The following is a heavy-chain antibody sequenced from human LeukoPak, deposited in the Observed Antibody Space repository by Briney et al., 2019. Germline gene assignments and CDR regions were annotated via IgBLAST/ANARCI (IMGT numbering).Heavy chain of an antibody. CDR2: IWYDGSNK. CDR3: ARDGREQWLVPKDAFDI. CDR1: GFTFSSYG. V-gene: IGHV3-33*01. J-gene: IGHJ3*02. D-gene: IGHD6-19*01. Sequence: GGSLRLSCAASGFTFSSYGMHWVRQAPGKGLEWGAVIWYDGSNKYYADSVKGRFTIYRDNSKNTLYLQMNSLRAEDTAVYYCARDGREQWLVPKDAFDIWGQGTMVTVSS.